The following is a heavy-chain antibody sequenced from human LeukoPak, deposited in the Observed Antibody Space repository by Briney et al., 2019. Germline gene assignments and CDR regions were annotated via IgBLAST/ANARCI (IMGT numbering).Heavy chain of an antibody. V-gene: IGHV3-21*06. J-gene: IGHJ6*03. D-gene: IGHD2-2*01. CDR3: ARDPWTSSHYMDV. Sequence: GGSLRLSCAASGFTFSRYTMNWVRQAPGKGLEWVSSISSSSSYIYYADSVKGRFTISRNNAKNSLYLQMSSLRAEDTAVYYCARDPWTSSHYMDVWGKGTTVTAYS. CDR1: GFTFSRYT. CDR2: ISSSSSYI.